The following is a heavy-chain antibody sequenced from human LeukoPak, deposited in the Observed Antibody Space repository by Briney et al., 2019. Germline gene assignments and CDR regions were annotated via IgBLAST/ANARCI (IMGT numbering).Heavy chain of an antibody. Sequence: SETLSLTCTVSGGSISSYYWSWIRQPPGKGLEWIGEINHSGSTNYNPSLKSRVTISVDTSKNQFSLKLSSVTAADTAVYYCARFLDVWGKGTTVTVSS. D-gene: IGHD2/OR15-2a*01. J-gene: IGHJ6*04. V-gene: IGHV4-34*01. CDR1: GGSISSYY. CDR2: INHSGST. CDR3: ARFLDV.